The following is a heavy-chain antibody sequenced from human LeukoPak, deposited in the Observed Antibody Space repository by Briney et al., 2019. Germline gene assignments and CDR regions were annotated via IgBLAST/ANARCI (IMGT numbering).Heavy chain of an antibody. CDR3: AERRDYCSGGSCYSLDY. CDR1: GFRFSDYG. D-gene: IGHD2-15*01. J-gene: IGHJ4*02. Sequence: PGGSLRLSCAASGFRFSDYGMHWVRQAPGRGLEWVAVISSDGTKKAYADSVKGRFTISRDNSENTLYLQMSSLRAEDTAVYYCAERRDYCSGGSCYSLDYWGQGTLVTVSS. CDR2: ISSDGTKK. V-gene: IGHV3-30*18.